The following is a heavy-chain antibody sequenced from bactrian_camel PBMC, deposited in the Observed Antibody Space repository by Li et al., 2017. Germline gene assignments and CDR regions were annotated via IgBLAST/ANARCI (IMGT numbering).Heavy chain of an antibody. D-gene: IGHD4*01. V-gene: IGHV3S55*01. J-gene: IGHJ4*01. CDR2: LSMDGST. CDR1: VSTADGYD. Sequence: HVQLVESGGGSVQAGGSLKLSCVASVSTADGYDMGWYRQVAGNECELISSLSMDGSTYYDDSVKGRFTISRDGAKNTLYLQMNSLKPEDTAVYYCATEPSDKNIDYAVPYPRDSSEWKYWGQGTQVTVS. CDR3: ATEPSDKNIDYAVPYPRDSSEWKY.